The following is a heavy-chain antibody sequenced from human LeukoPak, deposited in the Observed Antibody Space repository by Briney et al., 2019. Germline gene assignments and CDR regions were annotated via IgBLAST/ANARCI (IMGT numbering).Heavy chain of an antibody. J-gene: IGHJ4*02. CDR3: ARHVRSGNYRRFDY. CDR2: INPVNSQT. CDR1: GYSFSNYW. Sequence: GDSLKISCDGTGYSFSNYWIGWVRQMPGKGLEWMGIINPVNSQTSYSPSFQGQVTMSADKSITTAYLQWSSLKASDTAMYYCARHVRSGNYRRFDYWGQGTLVTVSS. V-gene: IGHV5-51*01. D-gene: IGHD1-26*01.